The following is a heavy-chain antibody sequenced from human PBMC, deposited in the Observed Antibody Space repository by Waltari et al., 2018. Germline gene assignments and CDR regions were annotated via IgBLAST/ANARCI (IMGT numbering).Heavy chain of an antibody. CDR3: ARQPPTTVPTPRSPFDT. Sequence: QPQLQESGPGLEKPSETLSLTCTVSGGSITPRSYNWAWIRQTPGKGLEWIGRIHISGSTYYNPSLRSRVTMSVDTSNNQFSLKLTSVTAADTAVYYCARQPPTTVPTPRSPFDTWGQGTMVSVSS. CDR1: GGSITPRSYN. J-gene: IGHJ3*02. V-gene: IGHV4-39*07. D-gene: IGHD4-17*01. CDR2: IHISGST.